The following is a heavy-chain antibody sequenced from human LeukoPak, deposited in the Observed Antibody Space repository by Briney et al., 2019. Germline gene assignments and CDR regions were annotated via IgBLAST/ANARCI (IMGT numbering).Heavy chain of an antibody. CDR3: ARDSGDTAMGDGGY. J-gene: IGHJ4*02. CDR2: INPNSGGT. V-gene: IGHV1-2*02. CDR1: GYTFTGYY. D-gene: IGHD5-18*01. Sequence: ASVKVSCKASGYTFTGYYMHWVRQAPGQGLEWMGWINPNSGGTNYAQKFQGRVTMTRDTSISTAYMELSRLRSDDTAVYYCARDSGDTAMGDGGYWGQGTLVTVSS.